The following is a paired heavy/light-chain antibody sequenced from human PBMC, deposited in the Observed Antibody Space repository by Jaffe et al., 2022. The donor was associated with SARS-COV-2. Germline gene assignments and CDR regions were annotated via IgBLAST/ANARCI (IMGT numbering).Heavy chain of an antibody. CDR3: ARLTYYYGPGSLGY. D-gene: IGHD3-10*01. V-gene: IGHV4-39*01. CDR2: VSYSGDT. Sequence: HLQESGPGLVKPSETLSLTCTVSGGSITNNHHYWGWIRQPPGKGLEWIGTVSYSGDTYYSPSLKSRVTISVDTSTNQFSLKLSAVTAADTAVYFCARLTYYYGPGSLGYWGQGTLVIVSS. CDR1: GGSITNNHHY. J-gene: IGHJ4*02.
Light chain of an antibody. CDR2: KAS. CDR3: QQYNTYWT. V-gene: IGKV1-5*03. J-gene: IGKJ1*01. CDR1: QSISSW. Sequence: DIQMTQSPSTLSASVGDRVTITCRASQSISSWLAWYQQKPGKAPSLLIYKASSLLGGVPSRFSGSGSGTEFTLTINTLQPDDFATYYCQQYNTYWTFGPGTKVEIK.